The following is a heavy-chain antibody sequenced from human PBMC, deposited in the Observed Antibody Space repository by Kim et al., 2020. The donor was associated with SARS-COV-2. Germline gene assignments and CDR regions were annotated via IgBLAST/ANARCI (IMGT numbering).Heavy chain of an antibody. D-gene: IGHD3-22*01. CDR1: GFTFSSYG. CDR2: ISYDGSNK. CDR3: AKDIPFYDSSGPPFDY. J-gene: IGHJ4*02. Sequence: GGSLRLSCAASGFTFSSYGMHWVRQAPGKGLEWVAVISYDGSNKYYADSVKGRFTISRDNSKNTLYLQMNSLRAEDTAVYYCAKDIPFYDSSGPPFDYWGQGTLVTVSS. V-gene: IGHV3-30*18.